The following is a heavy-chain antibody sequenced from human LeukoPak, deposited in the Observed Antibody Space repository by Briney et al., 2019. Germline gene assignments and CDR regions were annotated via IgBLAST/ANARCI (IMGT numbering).Heavy chain of an antibody. Sequence: GGSLRLSCAASGFTFSSYAMHWVRQAPGKGLEWVAVISYDGSNKYYADSVKGRFTISRDNSKNTLYLQMNSLRAEDTAVYYCARVRGAYSSSWINAEYFQHWGQGTLVTVSS. V-gene: IGHV3-30-3*01. J-gene: IGHJ1*01. CDR3: ARVRGAYSSSWINAEYFQH. CDR1: GFTFSSYA. D-gene: IGHD6-13*01. CDR2: ISYDGSNK.